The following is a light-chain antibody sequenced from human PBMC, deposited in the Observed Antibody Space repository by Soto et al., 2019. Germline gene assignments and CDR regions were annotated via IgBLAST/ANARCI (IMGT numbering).Light chain of an antibody. CDR2: DVT. Sequence: QSALTQPRSVSGSPGQSVTISCTGTSSDVGGYNYVSWYEQHPVKAPTLMIYDVTKRPSRVPDRFSGSKSGNTASLTISGLQAEDEADYYCCSYAGSYTGVFGTGTKLTVL. J-gene: IGLJ1*01. CDR1: SSDVGGYNY. CDR3: CSYAGSYTGV. V-gene: IGLV2-11*01.